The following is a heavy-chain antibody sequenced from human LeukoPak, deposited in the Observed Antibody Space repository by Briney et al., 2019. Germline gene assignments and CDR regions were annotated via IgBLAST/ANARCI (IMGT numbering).Heavy chain of an antibody. D-gene: IGHD6-6*01. CDR2: MNPNSGNT. V-gene: IGHV1-8*03. CDR3: ARGTRSYSSSSGWFDP. J-gene: IGHJ5*02. CDR1: GYTFTSYD. Sequence: ASVKVSCKASGYTFTSYDINWVRQATGQGLEWMGWMNPNSGNTGYAQKFQGRVTITRNTSISTAYMELSSLRSEDTAVYYCARGTRSYSSSSGWFDPWGQGTLVTVSS.